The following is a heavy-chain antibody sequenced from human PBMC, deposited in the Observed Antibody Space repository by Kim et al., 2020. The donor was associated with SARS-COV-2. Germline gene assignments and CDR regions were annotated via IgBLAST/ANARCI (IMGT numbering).Heavy chain of an antibody. D-gene: IGHD7-27*01. Sequence: TYYGDSVQGSFTVSEDNSKNTVFLQMGSLRTEETAVYYCARDQNWGYYYAHWGQGALVTVSS. CDR3: ARDQNWGYYYAH. CDR2: T. V-gene: IGHV3-64*04. J-gene: IGHJ4*02.